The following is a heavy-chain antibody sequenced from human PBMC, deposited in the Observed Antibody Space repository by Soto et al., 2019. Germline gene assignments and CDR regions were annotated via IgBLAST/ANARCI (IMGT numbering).Heavy chain of an antibody. CDR1: GGSFSGYY. D-gene: IGHD3-10*01. CDR2: INHSGST. V-gene: IGHV4-34*01. Sequence: SETLSLTCAVYGGSFSGYYWSWIRQPPGKGLEWIGEINHSGSTNYNPSLKSRVTISVDTSKNQFSLKLSSVTAADTAVYYCARGGKVLLWFGESSGSQTNWFDPWGQGTLVTVSS. J-gene: IGHJ5*02. CDR3: ARGGKVLLWFGESSGSQTNWFDP.